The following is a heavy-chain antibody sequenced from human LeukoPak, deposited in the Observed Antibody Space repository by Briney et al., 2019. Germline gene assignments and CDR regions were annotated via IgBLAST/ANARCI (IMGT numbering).Heavy chain of an antibody. J-gene: IGHJ4*02. Sequence: PGGSLRLSCAASGFTFSTYGMGWVRQAPGKGLEWASSISYSDDSTYYADSVKGRFTISRDNSKNTLSLQMNSQRAEDTAVYYCVKHSLYYYGSGTYFDYWGQGTLVTVSS. CDR1: GFTFSTYG. V-gene: IGHV3-23*01. D-gene: IGHD3-10*01. CDR2: ISYSDDST. CDR3: VKHSLYYYGSGTYFDY.